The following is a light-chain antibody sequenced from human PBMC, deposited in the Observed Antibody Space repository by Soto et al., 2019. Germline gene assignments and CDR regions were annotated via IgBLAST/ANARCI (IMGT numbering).Light chain of an antibody. CDR2: LGS. CDR3: MQCVQAPLT. J-gene: IGKJ1*01. Sequence: DIVMTQSPLSLPVTPGEPASISCRSSQSLLHSNGYNYLDWYLQKPGQSPQLLIYLGSNRASGVHDRFSGSGSGTEFILKISIVEAEDVGAYYCMQCVQAPLTFGKGTKVEIK. V-gene: IGKV2-28*01. CDR1: QSLLHSNGYNY.